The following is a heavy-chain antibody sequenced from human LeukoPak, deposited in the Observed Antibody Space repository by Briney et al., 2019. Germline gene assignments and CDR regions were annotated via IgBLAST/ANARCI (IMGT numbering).Heavy chain of an antibody. D-gene: IGHD3-16*01. Sequence: ASVKVSCKASGGSFSNYAIIWVRQAPGQDLEWMGGIVPGFGSADYAQKFQDRVTITADESTGTAYMELSSLTSEDTAMYYCARWDAHYYEGDNWFDPWGQGTLVTVSS. V-gene: IGHV1-69*13. CDR2: IVPGFGSA. CDR3: ARWDAHYYEGDNWFDP. CDR1: GGSFSNYA. J-gene: IGHJ5*02.